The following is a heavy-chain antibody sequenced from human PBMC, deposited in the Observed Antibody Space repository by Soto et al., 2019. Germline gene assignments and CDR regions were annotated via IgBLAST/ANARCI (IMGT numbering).Heavy chain of an antibody. D-gene: IGHD2-2*01. V-gene: IGHV4-39*01. CDR1: GGSITIGNYH. CDR3: SRLTHARSLDD. CDR2: IYYSGNT. Sequence: SETLSLTCTVSGGSITIGNYHWGWSRQPPGKGLEWIGAIYYSGNTYYNPSLKSRVTMSMDASKNQFSLTLSSVAVADTAVYYCSRLTHARSLDDWGPGTLVTVSS. J-gene: IGHJ4*02.